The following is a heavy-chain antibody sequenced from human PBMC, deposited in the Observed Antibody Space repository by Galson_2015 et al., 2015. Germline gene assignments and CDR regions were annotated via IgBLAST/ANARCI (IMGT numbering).Heavy chain of an antibody. D-gene: IGHD5-18*01. Sequence: SLRLSCAASGFTFDDYAMHWVRQAPGKGLEWVSGISWNSGSIGYADSVKGRFTISRDNAKNSLYLQMNSLRAEDTALYYCAKDIRALRRYSYGLDYWGQGTLVTVSS. V-gene: IGHV3-9*01. CDR2: ISWNSGSI. CDR1: GFTFDDYA. J-gene: IGHJ4*02. CDR3: AKDIRALRRYSYGLDY.